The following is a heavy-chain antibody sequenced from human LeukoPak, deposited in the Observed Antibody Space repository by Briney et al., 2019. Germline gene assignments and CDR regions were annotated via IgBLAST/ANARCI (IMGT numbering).Heavy chain of an antibody. Sequence: HTGRSLRLSCAASGFTFGSYGMHWVRQAPGKGLDWLTYIRSDGSDEYYADSVKGRFTISRDNSKNTLYLQMNNLRPEDTAVYYCAKGIVTVPAVVDYWGQGTLVTVSS. CDR3: AKGIVTVPAVVDY. V-gene: IGHV3-30*02. CDR2: IRSDGSDE. D-gene: IGHD2-2*01. CDR1: GFTFGSYG. J-gene: IGHJ4*02.